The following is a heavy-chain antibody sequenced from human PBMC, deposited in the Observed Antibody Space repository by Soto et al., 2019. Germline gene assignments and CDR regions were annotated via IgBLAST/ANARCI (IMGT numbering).Heavy chain of an antibody. CDR2: IHSSGSI. Sequence: QVQLMESGPGLVRPSQTLSLTCTVSGGSINTAGDYWNWMRQRPGEGLEWIGSIHSSGSIYYTPFLRGRVKVSEDTYKTQFSMRLDAATAAAAAVYYCVRGYRGGWYFDLWGRGTLVAVSS. CDR1: GGSINTAGDY. J-gene: IGHJ2*01. D-gene: IGHD5-18*01. CDR3: VRGYRGGWYFDL. V-gene: IGHV4-31*03.